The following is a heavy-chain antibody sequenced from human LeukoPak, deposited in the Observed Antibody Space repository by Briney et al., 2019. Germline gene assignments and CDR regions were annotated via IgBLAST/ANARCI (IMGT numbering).Heavy chain of an antibody. CDR1: GFTFSSYA. V-gene: IGHV3-23*01. J-gene: IGHJ2*01. D-gene: IGHD3-9*01. CDR3: ARRPDILTGYRYFDL. CDR2: ISGSASST. Sequence: GGSLRLSCAASGFTFSSYAMSWVRQAPGRGLEWVSAISGSASSTYYADSVKGRFTISRDNAKNSLYLQMNSLRAEDTAVYYCARRPDILTGYRYFDLWGRGTLVTVSS.